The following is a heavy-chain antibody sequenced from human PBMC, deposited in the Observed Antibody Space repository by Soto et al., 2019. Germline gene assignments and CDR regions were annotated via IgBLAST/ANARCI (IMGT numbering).Heavy chain of an antibody. CDR3: AREGGSGNYRYYAMDV. CDR1: GGTFSSYA. Sequence: QVQLVQSGAEVKKPGSSVKVSCKASGGTFSSYAISWVRQAPGQGLEWMGGIIPIFGTANYAQKFQGRVTITADESTSTAYMELSSMRSEDTAVYYCAREGGSGNYRYYAMDVWGQGTTVTVSS. J-gene: IGHJ6*02. V-gene: IGHV1-69*12. CDR2: IIPIFGTA. D-gene: IGHD3-10*01.